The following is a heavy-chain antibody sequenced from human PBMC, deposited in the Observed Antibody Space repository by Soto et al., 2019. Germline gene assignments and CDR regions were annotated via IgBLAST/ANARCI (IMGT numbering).Heavy chain of an antibody. CDR3: ARLPNKSPQN. V-gene: IGHV3-74*01. CDR2: ISNDASST. J-gene: IGHJ1*01. Sequence: EVQLVESGGGLVQPGGSLRLSCVASGFTFSSYWMHWVRQAPGKWVVWVSSISNDASSTSYADPVKGRFTISRDNAKNTLYLQMNSLRAEDTAVYYCARLPNKSPQNWGQGTLVIVSP. CDR1: GFTFSSYW.